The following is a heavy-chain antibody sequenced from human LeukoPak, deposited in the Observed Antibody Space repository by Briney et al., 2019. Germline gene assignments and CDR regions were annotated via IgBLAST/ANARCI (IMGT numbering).Heavy chain of an antibody. Sequence: PGGSLRLSCAAFGFTFSSYWMSRVRQAPGKGLEWVANIKQDGSEKYYVDSVKGRFTISRDNAKNSLYLQMNSLRAEDTAVYYCARDPKYSSSWYYYYGMDVWGKGTTVTVSS. V-gene: IGHV3-7*03. CDR3: ARDPKYSSSWYYYYGMDV. CDR1: GFTFSSYW. CDR2: IKQDGSEK. D-gene: IGHD6-13*01. J-gene: IGHJ6*04.